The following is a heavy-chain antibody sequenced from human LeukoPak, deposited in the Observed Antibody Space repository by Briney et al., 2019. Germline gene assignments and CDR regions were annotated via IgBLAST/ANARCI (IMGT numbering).Heavy chain of an antibody. CDR1: GASISSYY. V-gene: IGHV4-59*12. CDR2: IYSTGST. CDR3: AREGSAAADDY. D-gene: IGHD2-2*01. J-gene: IGHJ4*02. Sequence: SETLSLTCTVSGASISSYYWSWIRQPPGKGLEWIGYIYSTGSTNYNPSLKSRVTMSVDTSKNQFSLKLSSVTAADTAVYYCAREGSAAADDYWGQGTLVTVSS.